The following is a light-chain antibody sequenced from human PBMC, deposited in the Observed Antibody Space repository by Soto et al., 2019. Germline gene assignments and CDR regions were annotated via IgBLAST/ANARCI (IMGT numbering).Light chain of an antibody. J-gene: IGLJ2*01. CDR2: DVS. V-gene: IGLV2-8*01. Sequence: QSALAQPPSASGSPGQSVTISCTGTSSDVGGYNYVSWYQQHPGKAPNLMIYDVSKRPSGVPDRFSGSKSGNTASLTVSGLQAEDEADYYCSSFAGNNIMGFGGGTKLTVL. CDR1: SSDVGGYNY. CDR3: SSFAGNNIMG.